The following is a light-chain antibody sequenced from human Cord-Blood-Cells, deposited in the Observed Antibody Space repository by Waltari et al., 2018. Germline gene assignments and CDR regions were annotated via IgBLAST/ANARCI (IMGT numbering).Light chain of an antibody. V-gene: IGLV2-14*01. CDR2: DDS. J-gene: IGLJ3*02. CDR3: SSYTSSSTWV. Sequence: QSALTQPASVSGSPGQSITISCTGTSSDVGGYNYVSWYQQHPGKAPKLMIYDDSKRPSGVSNRFSGSTSGNTASLTISGLQAEDEADYYCSSYTSSSTWVFGGGTKLTVL. CDR1: SSDVGGYNY.